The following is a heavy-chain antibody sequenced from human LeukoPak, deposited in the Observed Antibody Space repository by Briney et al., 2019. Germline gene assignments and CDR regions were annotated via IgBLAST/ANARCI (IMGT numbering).Heavy chain of an antibody. D-gene: IGHD4-17*01. V-gene: IGHV3-7*01. J-gene: IGHJ4*02. Sequence: GGSLRLSCAASGFTFSDYYMSWVRQAPGKGLEWVASLQQDGSEKYYVDSVKGRFTISRDNAKNSLYLQMNSLRAEDTAVYYCARDPYGDYYFDYWGQGTLVTVSS. CDR1: GFTFSDYY. CDR2: LQQDGSEK. CDR3: ARDPYGDYYFDY.